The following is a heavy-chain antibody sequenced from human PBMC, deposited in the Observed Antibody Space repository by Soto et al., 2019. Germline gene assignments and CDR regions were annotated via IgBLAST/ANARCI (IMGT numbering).Heavy chain of an antibody. CDR1: GASVSTYDYH. J-gene: IGHJ6*02. CDR3: ARDSPPPPFFNYYGLDV. Sequence: QVQLQESGPGLVKPLQTLSLTCTVSGASVSTYDYHWAWIRQHPEGGLEWIGYVFYSGNTYYNPSLRGRISISPDTSKNQSSLRLTSVTAADTAVYFCARDSPPPPFFNYYGLDVWGPGTTVTVSS. V-gene: IGHV4-31*03. CDR2: VFYSGNT.